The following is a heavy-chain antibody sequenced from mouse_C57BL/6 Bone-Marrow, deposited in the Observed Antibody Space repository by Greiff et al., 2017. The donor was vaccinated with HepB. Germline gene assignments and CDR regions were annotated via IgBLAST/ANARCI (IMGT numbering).Heavy chain of an antibody. D-gene: IGHD1-1*01. Sequence: QVQLQQSGPGLVQPSQRLSITCTVSGFSLTSYGVHWVRQSPGKGLEWLGVIWRGGSTDYNAAFMSRLSITKDNSKSQVFFKMNSLQADDTAIYYCAKRSSSYFYWYFDVWGTGTTVTVSS. J-gene: IGHJ1*03. CDR3: AKRSSSYFYWYFDV. V-gene: IGHV2-5*01. CDR1: GFSLTSYG. CDR2: IWRGGST.